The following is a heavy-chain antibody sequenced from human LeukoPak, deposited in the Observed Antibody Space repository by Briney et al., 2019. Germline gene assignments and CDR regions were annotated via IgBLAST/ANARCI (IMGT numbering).Heavy chain of an antibody. CDR3: ARVKGTERDY. J-gene: IGHJ4*02. CDR2: ISGSSTYI. Sequence: SGGSLRLSCAASGFTFSTYSMNCVRQAPGKGLEWVSSISGSSTYIFYADSVKGRFTISRDNAKNSLYLQMNSLRVEDTAVYYCARVKGTERDYWGQGTLVTVSS. CDR1: GFTFSTYS. D-gene: IGHD3/OR15-3a*01. V-gene: IGHV3-21*01.